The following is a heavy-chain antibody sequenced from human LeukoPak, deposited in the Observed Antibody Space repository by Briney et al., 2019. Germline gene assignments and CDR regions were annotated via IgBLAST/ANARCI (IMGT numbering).Heavy chain of an antibody. J-gene: IGHJ4*02. V-gene: IGHV3-9*01. CDR3: ARNGRAAGTFVDY. Sequence: GGSLRLSCAASGFTFDDYAMHWVRQEPGKGLEWVSGISWNSGSIGYADSVKGRFTISRDNAKNSLYLQMNSLRAEDTALYYCARNGRAAGTFVDYWGRGTLVTVSS. D-gene: IGHD6-13*01. CDR1: GFTFDDYA. CDR2: ISWNSGSI.